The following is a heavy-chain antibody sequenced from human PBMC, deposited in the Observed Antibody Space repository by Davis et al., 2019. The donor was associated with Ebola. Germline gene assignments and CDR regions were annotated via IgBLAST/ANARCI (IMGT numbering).Heavy chain of an antibody. CDR2: VNSAGSKT. Sequence: GESLKISCGSSGFTFSSYWMHWVRQAPGKGLEWVAYVNSAGSKTSYADSVKGRFTISRDNAKNTLFLQMDSLRAEDTAVYYCTKDFDYENAYWGQGTLVTVSS. CDR1: GFTFSSYW. J-gene: IGHJ4*02. V-gene: IGHV3-74*01. D-gene: IGHD3-9*01. CDR3: TKDFDYENAY.